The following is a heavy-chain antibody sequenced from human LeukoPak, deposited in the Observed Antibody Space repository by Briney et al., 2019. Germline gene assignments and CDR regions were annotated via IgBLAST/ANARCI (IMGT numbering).Heavy chain of an antibody. CDR1: GYSFTSYY. CDR3: ARMSLRSGSRDY. V-gene: IGHV5-51*01. J-gene: IGHJ4*02. CDR2: IYPADSDI. D-gene: IGHD1-26*01. Sequence: GESLKISCKGPGYSFTSYYPAWVRQMPGKGLEWMGLIYPADSDIRYSPSFQGQVTISVDKSVNTAYLQWSSLKASDTAMYYCARMSLRSGSRDYWGQGTLVTVSS.